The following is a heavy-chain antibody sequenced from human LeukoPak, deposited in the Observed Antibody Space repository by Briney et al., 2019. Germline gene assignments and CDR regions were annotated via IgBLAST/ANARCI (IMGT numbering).Heavy chain of an antibody. CDR1: GGSISSGGYY. CDR3: ARDLQKGRYSYGPNAFDI. Sequence: KPSETLSLTCTVSGGSISSGGYYWSWIRQHPGRGLEWIGYIYYSGSTYYNPSLKSRVTISVDTSKNQFSLKLSSVTAADTAVYYCARDLQKGRYSYGPNAFDIWGQGTMVTVSS. D-gene: IGHD5-18*01. V-gene: IGHV4-31*03. J-gene: IGHJ3*02. CDR2: IYYSGST.